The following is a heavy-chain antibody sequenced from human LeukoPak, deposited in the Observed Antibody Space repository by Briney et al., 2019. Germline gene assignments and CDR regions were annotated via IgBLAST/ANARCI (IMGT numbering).Heavy chain of an antibody. D-gene: IGHD3-3*01. Sequence: GASVKVSCKASGYTFTSYGISWVRQAPGQGLEWMGWISAYNGNTNYAQKLQGRVTMTTDTSTSTAYMELRSLRSDDTAAYYCARDLPDYDFWSGRDWFDPWGQGTLVTVSS. V-gene: IGHV1-18*01. CDR2: ISAYNGNT. CDR3: ARDLPDYDFWSGRDWFDP. CDR1: GYTFTSYG. J-gene: IGHJ5*02.